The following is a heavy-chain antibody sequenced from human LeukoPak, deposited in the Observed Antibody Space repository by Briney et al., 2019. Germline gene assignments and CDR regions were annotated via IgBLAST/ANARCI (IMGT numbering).Heavy chain of an antibody. CDR3: GKPNGKGLVIN. CDR1: GGSISTSNYY. Sequence: SETLSLTCNVSGGSISTSNYYWGWIRQPPGKGLEWIGNIFYSGSTYYSPSLRRRVTISLATSRNQFSLKLDFVTPAGTGVFCGGKPNGKGLVINWGQGRTLTAFS. V-gene: IGHV4-39*07. D-gene: IGHD2-8*01. J-gene: IGHJ3*01. CDR2: IFYSGST.